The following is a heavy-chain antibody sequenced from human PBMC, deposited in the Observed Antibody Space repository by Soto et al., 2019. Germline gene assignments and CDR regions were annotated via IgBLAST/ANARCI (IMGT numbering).Heavy chain of an antibody. CDR3: GRPWGIGLTPPGP. Sequence: SETLSLTCTVSGASINNTSYYWGWIRQSTGKGLEWIGNIYYSGKTYYSPSLKSRVSISVDASRNQFSLRLSSVTAADTAVYYCGRPWGIGLTPPGPWGQGVLVTVSS. CDR2: IYYSGKT. D-gene: IGHD6-13*01. J-gene: IGHJ5*02. CDR1: GASINNTSYY. V-gene: IGHV4-39*01.